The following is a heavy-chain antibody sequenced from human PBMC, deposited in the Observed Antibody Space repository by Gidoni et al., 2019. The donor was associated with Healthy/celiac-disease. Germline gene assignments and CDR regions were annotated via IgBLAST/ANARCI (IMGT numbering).Heavy chain of an antibody. V-gene: IGHV3-23*01. CDR3: AKDQVPDYDFWGTSSIDY. D-gene: IGHD3-3*01. CDR2: ISGSGGST. CDR1: GFTFSRYA. Sequence: EVQLLESGGGLVQPGGSLRLSCPVSGFTFSRYAMSWVRQAPGKGLEWVSAISGSGGSTYYADSVKGRFTISRDNSKNTLYLQMNSLRAEDTAVYYCAKDQVPDYDFWGTSSIDYWGQGTLVTVSS. J-gene: IGHJ4*02.